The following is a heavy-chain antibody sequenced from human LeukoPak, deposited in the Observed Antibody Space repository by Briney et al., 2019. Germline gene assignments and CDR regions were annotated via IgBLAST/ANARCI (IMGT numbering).Heavy chain of an antibody. V-gene: IGHV6-1*01. CDR3: ARGPSYFQH. CDR2: TYYRSKWYK. J-gene: IGHJ1*01. CDR1: GDSVPSNNAT. Sequence: SQTLSLTCAISGDSVPSNNATWNWIRQSPSRGLEWLGRTYYRSKWYKYYAVSVKGRITINPDTSKNQFSLQLNSVTPEDTAVYYCARGPSYFQHWGQGTLVTVSS.